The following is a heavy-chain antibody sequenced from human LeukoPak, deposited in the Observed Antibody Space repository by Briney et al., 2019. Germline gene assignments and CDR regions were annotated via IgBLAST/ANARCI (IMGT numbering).Heavy chain of an antibody. J-gene: IGHJ3*02. V-gene: IGHV4-61*02. CDR3: ARERKLLWFGELLRDDAFDI. CDR1: GGSISSGSYY. Sequence: SETLSLTCTVSGGSISSGSYYWSWIRQPAGKGLEWIGRIYTSGSTNYNPSLKSRVTISVDTSKNQFSLKLSSVTAADTAVYYCARERKLLWFGELLRDDAFDIWGQGTMVTVSS. D-gene: IGHD3-10*01. CDR2: IYTSGST.